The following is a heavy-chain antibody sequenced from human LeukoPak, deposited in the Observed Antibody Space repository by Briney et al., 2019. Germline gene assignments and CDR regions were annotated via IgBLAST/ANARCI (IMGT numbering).Heavy chain of an antibody. CDR1: GFTLSSYA. CDR3: AKDRRSYSYFPDY. V-gene: IGHV3-23*01. J-gene: IGHJ4*02. D-gene: IGHD1-26*01. CDR2: ISGSGGST. Sequence: PGGSLRLSCAASGFTLSSYAMSWVRQAPGKGLEWVSAISGSGGSTYYADSVKGRFTISRDNSKNTLYLQMNSLRAEDTAVYYCAKDRRSYSYFPDYWGQGTLVTVSS.